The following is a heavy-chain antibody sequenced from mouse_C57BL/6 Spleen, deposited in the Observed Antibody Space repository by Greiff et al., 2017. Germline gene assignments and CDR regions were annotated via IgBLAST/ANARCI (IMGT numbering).Heavy chain of an antibody. CDR1: GFSLSTSGMG. CDR2: IYWDDDK. D-gene: IGHD1-1*01. V-gene: IGHV8-12*01. CDR3: ARSVYYGSSGDFDY. Sequence: QVTLKVSGPGILQSSQTLSLTCSFSGFSLSTSGMGVSWIRQPSGKGLEWLAHIYWDDDKRYNPSLKSRLTISKDTSRNQVFLTFTSVDTADTATYYCARSVYYGSSGDFDYWGQGTTLTVSS. J-gene: IGHJ2*01.